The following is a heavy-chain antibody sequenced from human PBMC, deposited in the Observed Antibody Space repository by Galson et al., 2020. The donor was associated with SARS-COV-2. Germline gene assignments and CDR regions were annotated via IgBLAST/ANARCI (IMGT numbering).Heavy chain of an antibody. V-gene: IGHV2-70*11. CDR1: GFSLSTMGMC. Sequence: SGPTLVKPTQTLTLTCTFSGFSLSTMGMCVSWIRQPPGTALEWAARLDWDDDKYYNTSLKTRLTISNDTSKITVVLTMPNMDPVDTATYYCARTPAYYYYYMDVWGKGTTFTVSS. CDR3: ARTPAYYYYYMDV. CDR2: LDWDDDK. J-gene: IGHJ6*03.